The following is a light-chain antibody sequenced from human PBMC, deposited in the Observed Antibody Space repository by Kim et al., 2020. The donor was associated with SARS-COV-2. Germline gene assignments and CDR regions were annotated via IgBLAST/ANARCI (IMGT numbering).Light chain of an antibody. J-gene: IGKJ2*01. Sequence: SASVGDRVTITCRASHSISTWLAWYQQRPGKAPKLLIYKASSLESGVPSRFSGSGSGTEFTLTINSLQPDDFATYYCQQCHSFPYTFGQGTKLEIK. V-gene: IGKV1-5*03. CDR2: KAS. CDR1: HSISTW. CDR3: QQCHSFPYT.